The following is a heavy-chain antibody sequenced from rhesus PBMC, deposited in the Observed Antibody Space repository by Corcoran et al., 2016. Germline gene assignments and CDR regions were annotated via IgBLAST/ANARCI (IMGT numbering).Heavy chain of an antibody. CDR1: GGSISSSY. J-gene: IGHJ4*01. V-gene: IGHV4-169*02. Sequence: QLQLQESGPGLVKPSETLSVTCAVSGGSISSSYWSWIRQAPGKGLELIGYIFGSVSSTNYNPSLKSRVILSVDTSKNQLSLKLSSVTAADTAVYYCASGGYYSGSFDYWGQGVLVTVSS. CDR2: IFGSVSST. CDR3: ASGGYYSGSFDY. D-gene: IGHD3-16*01.